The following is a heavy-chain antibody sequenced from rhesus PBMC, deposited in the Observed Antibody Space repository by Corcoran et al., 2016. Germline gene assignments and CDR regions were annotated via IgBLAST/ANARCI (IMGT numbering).Heavy chain of an antibody. J-gene: IGHJ4*01. V-gene: IGHV4-76*01. D-gene: IGHD6-25*01. Sequence: QVQLQESGPGVVKPSETLSLTCAVSGYSISSGYDWSWIRQPPGKGLEWIGYIYGSSGSTNYNPSLKNRVTISKDTSKNQFSLKLSSVTAADTAVYYCASSSGRRFDYWGQGVLVTVSS. CDR2: IYGSSGST. CDR3: ASSSGRRFDY. CDR1: GYSISSGYD.